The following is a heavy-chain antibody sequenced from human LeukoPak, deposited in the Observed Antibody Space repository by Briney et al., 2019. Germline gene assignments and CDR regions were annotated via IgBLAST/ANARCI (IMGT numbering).Heavy chain of an antibody. CDR3: ARRGYDILTGFRPWAYMDV. V-gene: IGHV1-24*01. D-gene: IGHD3-9*01. Sequence: ASVKVSCKVSGYTLTELSMHWVRQAPGKGLEWMGGFDPEDGETIYAQKFQGRVTMTRNTSISTAYMELSSLRSEDTAVYYCARRGYDILTGFRPWAYMDVWGKGTTVTISS. J-gene: IGHJ6*03. CDR1: GYTLTELS. CDR2: FDPEDGET.